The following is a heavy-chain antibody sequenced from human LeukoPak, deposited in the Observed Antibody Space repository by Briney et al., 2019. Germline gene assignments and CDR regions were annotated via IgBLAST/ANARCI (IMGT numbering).Heavy chain of an antibody. Sequence: GGSLRLSCAASGLILSSYGMHWVRQVPGKGLEWVALIRKDGDYEYYSDSVKGRFTISRDNSKNTLYLQMKSLRPEDTAVYYCGGETQLYGSGGYMDVWGKGTTVTVSS. CDR1: GLILSSYG. D-gene: IGHD3-10*01. V-gene: IGHV3-30*02. J-gene: IGHJ6*03. CDR3: GGETQLYGSGGYMDV. CDR2: IRKDGDYE.